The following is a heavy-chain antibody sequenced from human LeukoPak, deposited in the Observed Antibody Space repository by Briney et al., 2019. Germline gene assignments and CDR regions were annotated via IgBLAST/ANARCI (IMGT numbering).Heavy chain of an antibody. D-gene: IGHD4-17*01. CDR2: ISGGSGDTT. CDR1: GFCFSSYD. J-gene: IGHJ4*02. V-gene: IGHV3-23*01. Sequence: GGSLRLSCAPSGFCFSSYDMSWVRQAPEKGLEWVSVISGGSGDTTQFGDSVKGRFTISRDNSKNTLYLQMNSLRPEDTAVYYCAKYKESSYGDTAFDYWGQGTLVTVSS. CDR3: AKYKESSYGDTAFDY.